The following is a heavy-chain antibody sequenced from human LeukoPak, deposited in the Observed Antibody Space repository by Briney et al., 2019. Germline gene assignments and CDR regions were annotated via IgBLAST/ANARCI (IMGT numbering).Heavy chain of an antibody. CDR2: ITPNSGGT. CDR3: ARDLGYCSSTSCWNWFDP. D-gene: IGHD2-2*01. Sequence: ASVKVSCKASGYTFTGYYMHWVRQAPGQGLEWMGWITPNSGGTNYAQKFQGRVTMTRDTSISTAYMELSRLRSDDTAVYYCARDLGYCSSTSCWNWFDPWGQGTLVTVSS. J-gene: IGHJ5*02. V-gene: IGHV1-2*02. CDR1: GYTFTGYY.